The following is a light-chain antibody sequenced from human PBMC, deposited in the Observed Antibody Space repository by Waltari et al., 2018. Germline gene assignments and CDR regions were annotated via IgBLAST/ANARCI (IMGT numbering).Light chain of an antibody. CDR2: QDS. V-gene: IGLV3-1*01. Sequence: SQELTQPPSVSVSPGQTASITCSGDKLGDKRGCWYQQKPGQSPVLVMYQDSKRPSGIPERFSGSSSGNTATLTSSGTQAMDEADYDCQAWDSTAPHVVFGGGTKLTVL. J-gene: IGLJ2*01. CDR3: QAWDSTAPHVV. CDR1: KLGDKR.